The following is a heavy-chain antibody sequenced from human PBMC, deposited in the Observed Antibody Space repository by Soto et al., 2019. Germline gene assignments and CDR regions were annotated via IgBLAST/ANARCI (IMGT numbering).Heavy chain of an antibody. CDR3: AREITIFGVVPKPTWYMDV. D-gene: IGHD3-3*01. CDR2: IIPIFGTA. Sequence: ASVKVSCKASGGTFSSYAISWVRQAPGQGLEWMGGIIPIFGTANYAQKIQGRVTITADKSTSTAYMELSSLRSEDTAVYYCAREITIFGVVPKPTWYMDVWGKGTTVTVSS. J-gene: IGHJ6*03. V-gene: IGHV1-69*06. CDR1: GGTFSSYA.